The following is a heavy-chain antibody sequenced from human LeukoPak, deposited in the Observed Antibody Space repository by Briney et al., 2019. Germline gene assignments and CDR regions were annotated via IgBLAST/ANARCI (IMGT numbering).Heavy chain of an antibody. V-gene: IGHV1-69*05. CDR2: IIPIFGTA. CDR3: ARGVGPVEMATITGYYFDY. D-gene: IGHD5-24*01. CDR1: GGTFSSYA. J-gene: IGHJ4*02. Sequence: ASVKVSCKASGGTFSSYAISWLRQAPGQGLEWMGRIIPIFGTANYAQKFQGRVTITTDESTSTAYMELSSLRSEDTAVYYCARGVGPVEMATITGYYFDYWGQGTLVTVSS.